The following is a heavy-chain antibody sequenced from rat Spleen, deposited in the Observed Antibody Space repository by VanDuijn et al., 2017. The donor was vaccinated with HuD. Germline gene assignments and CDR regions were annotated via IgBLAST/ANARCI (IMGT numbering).Heavy chain of an antibody. Sequence: EVQLVESGGGLVQPGRSLKLSCAASGFTFSDYYMAWVRQAPKKGLEWVATISYDGGRNFYRDSVKGRFTISRDNAKNTPDLQMDSLRSEDTATYYCATSPDYWYFDFWGPGTMVTVSS. D-gene: IGHD3-2*01. V-gene: IGHV5S10*01. CDR1: GFTFSDYY. CDR2: ISYDGGRN. CDR3: ATSPDYWYFDF. J-gene: IGHJ1*01.